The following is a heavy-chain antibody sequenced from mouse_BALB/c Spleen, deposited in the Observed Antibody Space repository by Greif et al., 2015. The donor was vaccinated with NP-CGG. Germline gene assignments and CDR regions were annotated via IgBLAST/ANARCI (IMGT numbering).Heavy chain of an antibody. V-gene: IGHV2-2*02. CDR2: IWSGGST. CDR1: GFSLTSYG. D-gene: IGHD1-1*01. J-gene: IGHJ3*01. Sequence: QVQLKQSGPGLVQPSQSLSITCTVSGFSLTSYGVHWVRQSPGKGLEWLGVIWSGGSTDYNAAFISRLSISKDNSKSQVFFKMNSLQANDTAIYYCAREKTVVPAYWGQGTLVTVSA. CDR3: AREKTVVPAY.